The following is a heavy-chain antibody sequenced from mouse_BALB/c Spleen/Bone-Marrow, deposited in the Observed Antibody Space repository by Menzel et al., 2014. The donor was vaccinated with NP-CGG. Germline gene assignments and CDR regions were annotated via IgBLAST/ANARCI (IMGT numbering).Heavy chain of an antibody. V-gene: IGHV5-4*02. CDR1: GFTFSDYY. Sequence: EVNLEESGGGLVKPGGSLKLSCAASGFTFSDYYMYWVRQTPEKRLEWVATISDGGSYTYYPDSVKGRFTITRDNAKNNLYLQMSSLKSEDTAMYYCARGNYGNYGAMDYWGQGTSVTVSS. CDR3: ARGNYGNYGAMDY. J-gene: IGHJ4*01. D-gene: IGHD2-1*01. CDR2: ISDGGSYT.